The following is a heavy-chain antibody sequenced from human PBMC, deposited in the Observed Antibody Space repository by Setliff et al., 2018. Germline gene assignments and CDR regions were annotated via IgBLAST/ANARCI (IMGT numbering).Heavy chain of an antibody. Sequence: GGSLRLSCAASGFTFSDSWMGWVRQAPGKGLEWVGRIKSKTDGGTTDYAAPVKGRFTISRDVSTNTLYLQMGSLRVEDTAVYYCARIAEYDTLDIWGQGTMVTVSS. CDR2: IKSKTDGGTT. V-gene: IGHV3-15*01. J-gene: IGHJ3*02. CDR1: GFTFSDSW. CDR3: ARIAEYDTLDI.